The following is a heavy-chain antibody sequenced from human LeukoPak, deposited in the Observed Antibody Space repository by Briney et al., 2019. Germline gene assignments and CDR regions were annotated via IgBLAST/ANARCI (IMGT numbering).Heavy chain of an antibody. CDR1: GFTFSDYS. D-gene: IGHD3-3*02. J-gene: IGHJ4*02. Sequence: PGGSLRLSCAASGFTFSDYSMNWIRQAPGKGLEGVSHINSNSKTIYYTESVKGRFTISRDNAKNSLFLQMNSLRAEDTAVYYCARDYPRSFSSDYWGQGTLVTVSS. CDR3: ARDYPRSFSSDY. CDR2: INSNSKTI. V-gene: IGHV3-48*01.